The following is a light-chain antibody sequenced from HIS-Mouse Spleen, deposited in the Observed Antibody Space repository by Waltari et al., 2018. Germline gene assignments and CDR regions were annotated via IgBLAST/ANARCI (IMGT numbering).Light chain of an antibody. CDR3: QVWDSSSDHPYV. Sequence: SYVLTQPPSVSVAPGKTARITCGGNNMGSKSGHWYQHKPGQAPVLVVYDDSARPSGIPERFSGSNSGNTATLTISRVEAGDEADYYCQVWDSSSDHPYVFGTGTKVTVL. J-gene: IGLJ1*01. CDR1: NMGSKS. V-gene: IGLV3-21*03. CDR2: DDS.